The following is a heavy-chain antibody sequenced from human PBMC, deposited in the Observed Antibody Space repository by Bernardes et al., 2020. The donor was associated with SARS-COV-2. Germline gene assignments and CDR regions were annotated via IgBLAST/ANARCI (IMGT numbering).Heavy chain of an antibody. Sequence: GGSLRLSCTASGFTVTYTSMSWIRQAPGKGLEWVSVMYTDGTPFYADSVRGRLSFSRDSSRNTLYLQINSLRVDDTAIYYCVRGGVIRPYDVWGRGTLVTVSS. D-gene: IGHD2-21*01. J-gene: IGHJ3*01. CDR3: VRGGVIRPYDV. CDR2: MYTDGTP. CDR1: GFTVTYTS. V-gene: IGHV3-53*01.